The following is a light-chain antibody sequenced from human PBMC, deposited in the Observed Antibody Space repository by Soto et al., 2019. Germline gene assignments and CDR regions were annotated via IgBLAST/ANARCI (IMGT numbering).Light chain of an antibody. CDR3: QHYNSYPVT. V-gene: IGKV1-13*02. Sequence: AIQVTQSPTSLSASVGDRVTITCRATQGYRSDLGWYQQKPGKAPKLLIYKASSLESGVPSRFSGSGSGTEFTLTISSLQPDDFATYYCQHYNSYPVTFGQGTKVDIK. J-gene: IGKJ1*01. CDR2: KAS. CDR1: QGYRSD.